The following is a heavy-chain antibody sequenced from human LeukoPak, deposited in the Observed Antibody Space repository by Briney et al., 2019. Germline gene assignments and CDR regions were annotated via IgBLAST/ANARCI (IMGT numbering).Heavy chain of an antibody. V-gene: IGHV1-2*06. Sequence: ASLTVSCTASGYTFTDYYIHWVRQAPGQGLEWMGRVNPNSGGTNYAQKFQGRVTMTRDTSISTVYMELSRLRSDDTAVYYCARGLYSGDWGVDCWGQGTLVTVSS. J-gene: IGHJ4*02. CDR1: GYTFTDYY. CDR2: VNPNSGGT. CDR3: ARGLYSGDWGVDC. D-gene: IGHD2-21*02.